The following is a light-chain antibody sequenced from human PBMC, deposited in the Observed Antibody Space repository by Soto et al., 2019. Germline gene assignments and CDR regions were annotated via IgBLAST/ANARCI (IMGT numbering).Light chain of an antibody. CDR3: QQRSNWPPIT. V-gene: IGKV3-11*01. CDR1: QSVSSY. CDR2: DAS. J-gene: IGKJ5*01. Sequence: EIVFTQSPGTLSLSPGERSTLSVSSSQSVSSYLAWYQQKPGQAPRLLICDASNRATGIPARFSGSGSGTDFTLTISSLEPEDFAVYYCQQRSNWPPITFGQGTRLEIK.